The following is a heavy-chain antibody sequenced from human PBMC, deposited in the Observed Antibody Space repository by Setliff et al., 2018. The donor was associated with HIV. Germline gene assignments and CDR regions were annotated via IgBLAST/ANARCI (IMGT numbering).Heavy chain of an antibody. V-gene: IGHV4-39*07. CDR3: ARGIAAAGR. Sequence: SETLSLTCTVSGGSISSSSYYWGWIRQPPGKGLEWIGNIFYSGHTFYNPSLKSRVTISVDTSKNQFSLKLSSVTAADTAVDYCARGIAAAGRWGQGTLVTVSS. D-gene: IGHD6-13*01. J-gene: IGHJ4*02. CDR1: GGSISSSSYY. CDR2: IFYSGHT.